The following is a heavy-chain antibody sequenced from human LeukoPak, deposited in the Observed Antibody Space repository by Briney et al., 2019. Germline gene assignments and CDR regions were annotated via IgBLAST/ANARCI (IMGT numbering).Heavy chain of an antibody. CDR1: GYTFTSYY. V-gene: IGHV1-46*01. CDR2: INPSGGST. Sequence: GASVKVSCKASGYTFTSYYMHWVRQAPGQGLEWMGIINPSGGSTSYAQKFQGRVTMTRDTSTSTVYMELSSLRSEDTAVYYCATMLHPPRGIAAAGTFGGSDPWGQGTLVTVSS. CDR3: ATMLHPPRGIAAAGTFGGSDP. D-gene: IGHD6-13*01. J-gene: IGHJ5*02.